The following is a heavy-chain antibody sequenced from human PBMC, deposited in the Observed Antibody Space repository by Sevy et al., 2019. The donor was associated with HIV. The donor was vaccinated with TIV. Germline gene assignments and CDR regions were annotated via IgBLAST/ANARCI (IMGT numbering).Heavy chain of an antibody. V-gene: IGHV3-7*01. CDR3: AGDKPHSSAWFYYFDS. CDR2: IKQDGSEK. J-gene: IGHJ4*02. CDR1: GFTFSNYW. D-gene: IGHD6-19*01. Sequence: GGSLRLSCAASGFTFSNYWMSWVRQAPGKGLEWVANIKQDGSEKHYVDSVKGRFTISRDNAKTSLYLQLNSLRAEDTAVYFCAGDKPHSSAWFYYFDSWGQGTLVTVSS.